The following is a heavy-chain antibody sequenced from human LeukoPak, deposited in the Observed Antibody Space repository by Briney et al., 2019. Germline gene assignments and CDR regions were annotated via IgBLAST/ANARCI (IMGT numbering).Heavy chain of an antibody. CDR1: GFSFSSYW. CDR3: ARDWEYCSSTSCSYLLDY. Sequence: QSGGSLRLSCAASGFSFSSYWMSWVRQAPGKGLEWVANIKQDGSEKYYVDSVKGRFTISRDNAKNSLYLQMNSLRAEDTAVYYCARDWEYCSSTSCSYLLDYWGQGTLVTVSS. CDR2: IKQDGSEK. D-gene: IGHD2-2*01. J-gene: IGHJ4*02. V-gene: IGHV3-7*01.